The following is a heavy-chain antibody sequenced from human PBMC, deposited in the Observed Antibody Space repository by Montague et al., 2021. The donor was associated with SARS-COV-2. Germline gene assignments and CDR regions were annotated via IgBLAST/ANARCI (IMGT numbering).Heavy chain of an antibody. Sequence: SLRLSCAASGFTFSSYSMNWVRQAPGKGLEWVSSISSSSSYIYYADSVEGRFTISRDNAKNPLYLQMNSLRAEDTAVYYCASELHPNYYYGMDVWGQGTTVTVSS. V-gene: IGHV3-21*01. CDR1: GFTFSSYS. CDR3: ASELHPNYYYGMDV. D-gene: IGHD4-11*01. CDR2: ISSSSSYI. J-gene: IGHJ6*02.